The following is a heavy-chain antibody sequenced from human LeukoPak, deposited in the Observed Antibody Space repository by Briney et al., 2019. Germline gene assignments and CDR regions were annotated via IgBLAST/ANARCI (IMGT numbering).Heavy chain of an antibody. Sequence: GGPLRLSCAASEFTFSNYAMNWVRQAPGKGLEWVSGISGGGGRTYYADSVKGRFTISRDNSKNTLYLQMDSLRAEDTALYYCAKGSGINHYHWIDPWGQGTLVTV. CDR3: AKGSGINHYHWIDP. J-gene: IGHJ5*02. CDR1: EFTFSNYA. D-gene: IGHD1-14*01. V-gene: IGHV3-23*01. CDR2: ISGGGGRT.